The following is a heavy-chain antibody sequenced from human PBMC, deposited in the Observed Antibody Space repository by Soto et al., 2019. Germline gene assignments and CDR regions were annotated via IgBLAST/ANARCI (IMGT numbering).Heavy chain of an antibody. CDR3: AGGTYYFHY. V-gene: IGHV3-33*01. Sequence: PGGSLRLSCAASGFTFSNYGMHWARQAPGKGLEWVAAILYDGSNKYYADSVKGRFTISRDNSKNTLYLQMNSLRAEDTAVYYCAGGTYYFHYCGQGTLVTVSS. CDR2: ILYDGSNK. CDR1: GFTFSNYG. J-gene: IGHJ4*02. D-gene: IGHD1-26*01.